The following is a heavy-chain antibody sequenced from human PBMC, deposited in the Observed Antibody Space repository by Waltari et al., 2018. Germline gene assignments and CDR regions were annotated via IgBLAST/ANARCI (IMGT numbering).Heavy chain of an antibody. D-gene: IGHD6-19*01. CDR3: ARDPVAVAGTYYYYYMDV. CDR1: GGTFSSYA. Sequence: QVQLVQSGAEVKKPGSSVKVSCKASGGTFSSYAISWVRQAPGQGLEWMGGIIPILGIANYAQKFQGRVTMTRDTSISTAYMELSRLRSDDTAVYYCARDPVAVAGTYYYYYMDVWGKGTTVTVSS. CDR2: IIPILGIA. V-gene: IGHV1-69*04. J-gene: IGHJ6*03.